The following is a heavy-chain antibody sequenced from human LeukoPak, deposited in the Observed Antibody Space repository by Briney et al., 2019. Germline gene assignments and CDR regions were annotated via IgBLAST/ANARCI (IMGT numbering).Heavy chain of an antibody. CDR2: ISYNGSNK. J-gene: IGHJ4*02. Sequence: GGSLRLSCAASGFTFSSYAMHWVRQAPGKGLEWVAVISYNGSNKYYADSVKGRFTISRDNSKNTLYLQMNSLRAEDTAVYYCASTRDLSGSYTFFDYWGQGTLVTVSS. CDR1: GFTFSSYA. D-gene: IGHD1-26*01. V-gene: IGHV3-30-3*01. CDR3: ASTRDLSGSYTFFDY.